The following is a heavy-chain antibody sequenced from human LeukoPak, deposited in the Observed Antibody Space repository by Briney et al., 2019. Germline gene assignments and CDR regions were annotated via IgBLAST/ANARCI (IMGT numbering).Heavy chain of an antibody. CDR3: AREGGIAPVYYYYGMDV. D-gene: IGHD3-16*01. CDR1: GFTFSSYS. Sequence: GGSLRLSCAASGFTFSSYSMNWVRQAPGEGLEWVSYISSSSSTIYYADSVKGRFTISRDNAKNSLYLQMNSLRAEDTAVYYCAREGGIAPVYYYYGMDVWGQGTTVTVSS. CDR2: ISSSSSTI. V-gene: IGHV3-48*01. J-gene: IGHJ6*02.